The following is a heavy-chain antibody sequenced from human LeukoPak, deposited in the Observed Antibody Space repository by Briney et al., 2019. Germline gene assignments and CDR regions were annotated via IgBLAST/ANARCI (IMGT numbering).Heavy chain of an antibody. Sequence: GGSLRLSCAASGFTFSTYWMHWVRQAPGKGLVWVSRINSDGSSTRYADSVKGRFTIYRDNAKNTLYLQMNSLRAEDTAVYYCARDLRTTGAFDIWGQGTMVTVSS. CDR2: INSDGSST. CDR3: ARDLRTTGAFDI. CDR1: GFTFSTYW. J-gene: IGHJ3*02. V-gene: IGHV3-74*01. D-gene: IGHD4-17*01.